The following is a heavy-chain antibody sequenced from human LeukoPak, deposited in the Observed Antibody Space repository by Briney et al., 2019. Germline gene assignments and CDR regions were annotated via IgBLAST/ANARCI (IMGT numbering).Heavy chain of an antibody. V-gene: IGHV1-69*04. J-gene: IGHJ4*02. Sequence: SVKVSCKASGGTFSSYAISWVRQAPGQGLEWMGRIIPILGIANYAQKFQGRVTITADKSTSTAYMELSSLRSEDTAVYYCARTGFWFGDAQGLFDYWGQGTLVTVSS. CDR1: GGTFSSYA. D-gene: IGHD3-10*01. CDR3: ARTGFWFGDAQGLFDY. CDR2: IIPILGIA.